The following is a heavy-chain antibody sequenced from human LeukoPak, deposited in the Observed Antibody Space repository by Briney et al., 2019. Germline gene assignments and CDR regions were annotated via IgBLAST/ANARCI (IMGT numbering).Heavy chain of an antibody. CDR1: GFTFSSYG. CDR3: AKGPVEYYYDSSGYYPY. Sequence: GSLRLSCAASGFTFSSYGMHWVRQAPGKGLEWVAFIRYDGSNKYYADSVKGRFTISRDNSKNTLYLQMNSLRAEDTAVYYCAKGPVEYYYDSSGYYPYWGQGTLVTVSS. J-gene: IGHJ4*02. CDR2: IRYDGSNK. V-gene: IGHV3-30*02. D-gene: IGHD3-22*01.